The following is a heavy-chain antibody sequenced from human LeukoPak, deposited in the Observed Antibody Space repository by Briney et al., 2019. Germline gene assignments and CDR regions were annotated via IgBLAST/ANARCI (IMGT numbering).Heavy chain of an antibody. J-gene: IGHJ4*02. CDR3: ARDRGFDSSGYRSYYFDY. CDR1: GFTVSSNY. CDR2: IYSGGST. V-gene: IGHV3-66*01. Sequence: RGSLRLSCAASGFTVSSNYMSWVRQAPGKGLEWVSVIYSGGSTYYADSVKGRFTISRDNSKNTLYLQMNSLRAEDTAVYYCARDRGFDSSGYRSYYFDYWGQGTLVTVSS. D-gene: IGHD3-22*01.